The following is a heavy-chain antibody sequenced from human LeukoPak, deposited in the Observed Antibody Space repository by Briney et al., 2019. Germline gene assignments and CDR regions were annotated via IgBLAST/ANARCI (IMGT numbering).Heavy chain of an antibody. CDR3: ARGGYSSSKKDYYYYMDV. V-gene: IGHV3-21*01. D-gene: IGHD6-13*01. Sequence: GGSLRLSCAASGFTFSSYSMNWVRQAPGKGLEWVSSISSSSSYIYYADSVKGRFTISRDNAKNSLYLQMNSLRAEDTAVYYCARGGYSSSKKDYYYYMDVWGKGTTVTVSS. CDR2: ISSSSSYI. J-gene: IGHJ6*03. CDR1: GFTFSSYS.